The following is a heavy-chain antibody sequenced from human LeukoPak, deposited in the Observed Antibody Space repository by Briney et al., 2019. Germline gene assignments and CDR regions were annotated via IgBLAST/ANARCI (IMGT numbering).Heavy chain of an antibody. CDR2: INSDGSST. V-gene: IGHV3-74*01. Sequence: GGSLRLSCAASGFTFSSYWMHWVRQVPGKGLVRVSRINSDGSSTSYADSVTGRFTIARDNAENTLYLQMNTLRAEDTAVYYCARGADAGDDYFDNWGQGTLVTVSS. CDR1: GFTFSSYW. J-gene: IGHJ4*02. CDR3: ARGADAGDDYFDN.